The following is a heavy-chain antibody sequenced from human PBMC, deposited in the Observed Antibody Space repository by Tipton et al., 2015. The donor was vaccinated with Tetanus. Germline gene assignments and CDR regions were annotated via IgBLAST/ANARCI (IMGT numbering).Heavy chain of an antibody. CDR2: IYTSGST. Sequence: TLSLTCTVSGGSISSYYWSWIRQPAGKGLEWIGRIYTSGSTNYNPSLKSRVTMSVDTSKNQFSLKLSSVTAADTAVYYCARAGWGYCSGGSCYDPPALIDYWGQGTLVTVSS. J-gene: IGHJ4*02. CDR1: GGSISSYY. V-gene: IGHV4-4*07. D-gene: IGHD2-15*01. CDR3: ARAGWGYCSGGSCYDPPALIDY.